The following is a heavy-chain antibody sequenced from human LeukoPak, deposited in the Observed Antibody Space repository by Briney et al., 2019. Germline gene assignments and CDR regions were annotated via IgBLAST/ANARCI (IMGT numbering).Heavy chain of an antibody. CDR2: VIPILGIA. CDR1: GGTFSSYA. D-gene: IGHD2-2*01. V-gene: IGHV1-69*04. J-gene: IGHJ6*02. Sequence: SVKVSCKASGGTFSSYAISWVRQAPGQGLEWMGRVIPILGIANYAQKFQGRVTITADKSTSTAYMELSSLRSEDTAVYYCASDDIVVVPAATPPYYYYYGMDVWGQGTTVTVSS. CDR3: ASDDIVVVPAATPPYYYYYGMDV.